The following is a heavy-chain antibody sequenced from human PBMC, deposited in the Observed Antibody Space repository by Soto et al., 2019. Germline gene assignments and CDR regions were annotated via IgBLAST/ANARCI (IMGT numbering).Heavy chain of an antibody. J-gene: IGHJ3*02. Sequence: EVQLVESGGGLVQPGGSLRLSGEASGFPVISNYMTWVGRAQGKGLEWFSVIYSGGSTYSADSVKGRFTITRDNSKNTLYLQMNSLRAEDTAVYYCARVSPDFWSGYPDAFDIWGQGTVVTVSS. CDR1: GFPVISNY. D-gene: IGHD3-3*01. CDR2: IYSGGST. CDR3: ARVSPDFWSGYPDAFDI. V-gene: IGHV3-66*01.